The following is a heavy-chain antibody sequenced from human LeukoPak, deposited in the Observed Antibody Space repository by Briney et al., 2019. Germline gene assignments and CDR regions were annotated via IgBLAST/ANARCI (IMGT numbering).Heavy chain of an antibody. CDR1: GYTFTSYA. V-gene: IGHV1-3*03. D-gene: IGHD3-10*01. CDR3: ARARYGSGSYYMDV. CDR2: INAGNGNT. Sequence: ASVKVSCKASGYTFTSYAMHWVRQAPGQRLEWMGWINAGNGNTKYSQEFQGRVTITRDTSASTAYMELSSLRSEDMAVYYCARARYGSGSYYMDVWGKGTTVTVSS. J-gene: IGHJ6*03.